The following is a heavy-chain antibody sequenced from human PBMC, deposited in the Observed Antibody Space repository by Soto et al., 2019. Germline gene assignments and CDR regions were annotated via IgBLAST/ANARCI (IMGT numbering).Heavy chain of an antibody. CDR2: ISSSGSTI. J-gene: IGHJ6*03. V-gene: IGHV3-11*01. Sequence: QVQLVESGGGLVKPVGSLRLSCAASGFTFSDYYMSWIRQAPGKGLEWVSYISSSGSTIYYADSVKGRFTISRDNAKNSLYLQMNSLRAEDTAVYYCARDEKYCSSTSCAYYYYYYYMDVWGKGTTVTVSS. D-gene: IGHD2-2*01. CDR1: GFTFSDYY. CDR3: ARDEKYCSSTSCAYYYYYYYMDV.